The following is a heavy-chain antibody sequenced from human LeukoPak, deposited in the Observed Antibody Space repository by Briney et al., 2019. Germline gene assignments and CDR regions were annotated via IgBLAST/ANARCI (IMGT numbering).Heavy chain of an antibody. CDR2: IYYSGTT. D-gene: IGHD6-13*01. Sequence: SETLSLTCTVSGGFVSSSSYYWGWIRQPPGKGLEWIGSIYYSGTTHYIPSLKSRITISVDTSKNQFSLKLNSVTAADTAVYYCARHGGAAAAIDYWGQGTLVTVSS. CDR3: ARHGGAAAAIDY. V-gene: IGHV4-39*01. CDR1: GGFVSSSSYY. J-gene: IGHJ4*02.